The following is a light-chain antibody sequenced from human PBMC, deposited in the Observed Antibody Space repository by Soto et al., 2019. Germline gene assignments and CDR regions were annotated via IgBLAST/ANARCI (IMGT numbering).Light chain of an antibody. CDR1: QSVLYSSNNKNY. CDR3: QQRSNWLT. Sequence: DIVMTYSPYSLSVSLGERATINCKSSQSVLYSSNNKNYLAWYQQKPGQAPRLLIYDASNRATGIPARFSGSGSGTDFTLTISSLEPEDFAVYYCQQRSNWLTFGGGTKVDIK. V-gene: IGKV3-11*01. J-gene: IGKJ4*01. CDR2: DAS.